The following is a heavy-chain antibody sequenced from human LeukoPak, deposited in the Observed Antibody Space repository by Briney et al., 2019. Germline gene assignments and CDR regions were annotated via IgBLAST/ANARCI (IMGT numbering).Heavy chain of an antibody. V-gene: IGHV4-30-4*01. CDR1: GGSINNGGYY. CDR3: ARQRRRGYSYGQIEGDIDY. CDR2: IYYSGSS. D-gene: IGHD5-18*01. J-gene: IGHJ4*02. Sequence: SETLSLTCTVSGGSINNGGYYWSWIRQHPGKGLEWIGYIYYSGSSYYNPSLRSRVTISVDTSKNQFSLKLSSVTAADTAVYYCARQRRRGYSYGQIEGDIDYWGQGTLVTVSS.